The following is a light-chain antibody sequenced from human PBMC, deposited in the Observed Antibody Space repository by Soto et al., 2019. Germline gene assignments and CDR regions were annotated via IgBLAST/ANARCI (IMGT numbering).Light chain of an antibody. CDR3: QQRSNWLIT. CDR1: QTVSSK. CDR2: DAS. J-gene: IGKJ5*01. Sequence: EIVLTQSPATLSLSPGERATLSCRASQTVSSKLAWYQHKPGQAPRLLIYDASNRATGIPARFSGSGSGTDFTLTISSLEPEDFAVYYCQQRSNWLITFGQGTRLEIK. V-gene: IGKV3-11*01.